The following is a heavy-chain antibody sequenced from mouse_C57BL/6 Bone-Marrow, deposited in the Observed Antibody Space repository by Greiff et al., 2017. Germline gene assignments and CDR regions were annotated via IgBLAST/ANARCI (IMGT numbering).Heavy chain of an antibody. CDR1: GFTFSSYA. J-gene: IGHJ3*01. Sequence: DVKLVESGEGLVKPGGSLKLSCAASGFTFSSYAMSWVRQTPEKRLEWVAYISSGGDYIYYADTVKGRFTIFRDNARNTLYLQMSSLKSEDTAMYYCTRDARTAARRRFAYWGQGTLVTVSA. D-gene: IGHD1-2*01. CDR2: ISSGGDYI. V-gene: IGHV5-9-1*02. CDR3: TRDARTAARRRFAY.